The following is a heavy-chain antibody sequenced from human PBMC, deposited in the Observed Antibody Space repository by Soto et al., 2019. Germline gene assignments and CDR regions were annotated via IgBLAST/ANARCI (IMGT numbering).Heavy chain of an antibody. D-gene: IGHD2-15*01. V-gene: IGHV4-34*01. J-gene: IGHJ6*03. CDR2: INHSGST. CDR3: ARREYCSGGSCYTPPSYYYYYMDV. CDR1: GGSFSGYY. Sequence: KASETLSLTCAVYGGSFSGYYWSWIRQPPGKGLEWIGEINHSGSTNYNPSLKSRVTISVDTSKNQFSLKLSSVTAADTAVYYCARREYCSGGSCYTPPSYYYYYMDVWGKGTTVTVSS.